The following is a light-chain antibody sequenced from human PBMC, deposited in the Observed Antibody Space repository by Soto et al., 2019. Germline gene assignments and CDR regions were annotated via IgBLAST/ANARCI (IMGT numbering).Light chain of an antibody. CDR2: ASS. CDR1: QAMSSS. Sequence: TQSPSFLSASVGDRVTITCRASQAMSSSLAWYQQKPAQAPKLLIYASSTLQSGVPSRFSGSGSGTEFTLTISSLQPEDFATYYCQQLNPFSRTFGPGTKLEI. J-gene: IGKJ2*01. CDR3: QQLNPFSRT. V-gene: IGKV1-9*01.